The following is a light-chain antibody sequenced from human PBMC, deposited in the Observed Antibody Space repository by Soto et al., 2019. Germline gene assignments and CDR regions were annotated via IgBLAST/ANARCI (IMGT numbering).Light chain of an antibody. Sequence: QSALTQPASVSGSPGQSITISCTGTSSDVRGYNYVSWYQHHPGKAPKLLIYEVAHRPSGVSSRFSGSKSGNTASLTISGLQAEDEADYYCSSYTSSITVLFGGGTKLTVL. CDR2: EVA. J-gene: IGLJ2*01. CDR3: SSYTSSITVL. V-gene: IGLV2-14*01. CDR1: SSDVRGYNY.